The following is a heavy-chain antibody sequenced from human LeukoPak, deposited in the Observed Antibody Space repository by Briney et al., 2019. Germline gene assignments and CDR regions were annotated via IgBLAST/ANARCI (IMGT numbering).Heavy chain of an antibody. CDR3: AAYCSGTSCHRDY. CDR1: GFTFSSYG. V-gene: IGHV3-30*02. CDR2: VQYDGSNI. J-gene: IGHJ4*02. Sequence: SGGSLRLSCAASGFTFSSYGMHWVRQAPGKGLECVAFVQYDGSNIYYSDSVKGRLTISRDNSKNTLYLQMNSLRVEDTAVYYCAAYCSGTSCHRDYWGQGTLVTVSS. D-gene: IGHD2-2*01.